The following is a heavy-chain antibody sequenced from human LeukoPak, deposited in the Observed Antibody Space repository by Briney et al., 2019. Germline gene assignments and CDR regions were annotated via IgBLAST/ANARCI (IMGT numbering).Heavy chain of an antibody. D-gene: IGHD1-26*01. V-gene: IGHV4-39*01. J-gene: IGHJ6*03. CDR3: ARHGYRYSGSYRLRYYYYMDV. Sequence: SETLSLTCTVSGASISSTNNFWGWIRQTPGKGLEWIATIYYSVSTYYNPSLKSRLSISVDTSKNQFSLKLSSVTAADTAVYYCARHGYRYSGSYRLRYYYYMDVWGKGTTVTISS. CDR2: IYYSVST. CDR1: GASISSTNNF.